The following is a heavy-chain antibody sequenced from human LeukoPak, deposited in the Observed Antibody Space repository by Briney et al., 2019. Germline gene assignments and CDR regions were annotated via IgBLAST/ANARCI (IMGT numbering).Heavy chain of an antibody. V-gene: IGHV3-33*01. CDR1: GFTFSSYD. CDR3: ARDSSGTLDY. D-gene: IGHD6-25*01. J-gene: IGHJ4*02. Sequence: GGSLRLSCAASGFTFSSYDMHWVRQAPGKGLEWVALIWYDGSNKYYADSVKGRFTISRDNSRNTLYLQMNSLRAEDTAVYYCARDSSGTLDYWGQGTLVTVSS. CDR2: IWYDGSNK.